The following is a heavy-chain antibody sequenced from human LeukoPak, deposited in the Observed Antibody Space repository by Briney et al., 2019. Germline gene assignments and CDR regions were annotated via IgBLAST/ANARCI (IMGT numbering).Heavy chain of an antibody. CDR2: ITAYNGNR. V-gene: IGHV1-18*01. Sequence: ASVKVSCKTSGYTFSNYGISWVRQAPGQGLEWMGWITAYNGNRLYAQRFQGRITLTTDTSTSASYMELRSLEYDDTAIYYCARDNDKVVDHWGQGTLVTVSS. CDR3: ARDNDKVVDH. CDR1: GYTFSNYG. D-gene: IGHD1-1*01. J-gene: IGHJ4*01.